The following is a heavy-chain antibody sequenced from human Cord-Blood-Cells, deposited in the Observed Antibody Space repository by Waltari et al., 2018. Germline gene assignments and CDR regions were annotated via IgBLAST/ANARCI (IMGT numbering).Heavy chain of an antibody. V-gene: IGHV6-1*01. CDR3: ARDHKVNWGYERRSDAFDI. D-gene: IGHD7-27*01. J-gene: IGHJ3*02. Sequence: QVQLQQSGPGLVKPSQTLSLTCAISGDSVPSNSAAWNWIRQSPSRGLEWLGRTYYRSKWYNDYAVSVKSRITINPDTSKNQFSLQLNSVTPEDTAVYYCARDHKVNWGYERRSDAFDIWGQGTMVTVSS. CDR1: GDSVPSNSAA. CDR2: TYYRSKWYN.